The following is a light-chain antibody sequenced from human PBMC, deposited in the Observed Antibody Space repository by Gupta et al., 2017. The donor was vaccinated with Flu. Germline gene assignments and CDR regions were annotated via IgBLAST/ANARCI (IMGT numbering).Light chain of an antibody. CDR1: SSNVGSF. CDR3: STYVGTVL. Sequence: QSALTQPASVSVSPGQSITISCTGVSSNVGSFVSWYQQHPGKVPKLMIYDDYKRSSGVSDRFSGSKSGDTASLTISGLQAEDEAEYYCSTYVGTVLFGGGTKVTVL. J-gene: IGLJ2*01. V-gene: IGLV2-23*01. CDR2: DDY.